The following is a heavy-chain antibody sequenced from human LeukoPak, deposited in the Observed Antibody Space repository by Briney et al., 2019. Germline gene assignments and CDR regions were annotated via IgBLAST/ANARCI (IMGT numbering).Heavy chain of an antibody. D-gene: IGHD1-26*01. V-gene: IGHV3-23*01. CDR2: ISNNGGYT. CDR1: GFTFSSSA. CDR3: AKLSGSYDGGYY. Sequence: GGSLRLSCAASGFTFSSSAMSWVRQAPGKGLEWVSAISNNGGYTYYADSVQGRFTISRDNSKSTLCLQMNSLRAEDTAVYYCAKLSGSYDGGYYWGQGTLVTVSS. J-gene: IGHJ4*02.